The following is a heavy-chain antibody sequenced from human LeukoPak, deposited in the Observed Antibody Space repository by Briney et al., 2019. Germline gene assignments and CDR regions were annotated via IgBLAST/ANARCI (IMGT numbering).Heavy chain of an antibody. CDR1: GYTFTNHW. CDR3: ARAPDSDSGYDYFDY. Sequence: GESPKISCKGSGYTFTNHWISWVRQMPGKGLEWMGKIDPSDSYTNYSPSFQGHVTISADKSISTAYLQWSSLKASDTAMYYCARAPDSDSGYDYFDYWGQGTLVTVSS. J-gene: IGHJ4*02. CDR2: IDPSDSYT. D-gene: IGHD5-12*01. V-gene: IGHV5-10-1*01.